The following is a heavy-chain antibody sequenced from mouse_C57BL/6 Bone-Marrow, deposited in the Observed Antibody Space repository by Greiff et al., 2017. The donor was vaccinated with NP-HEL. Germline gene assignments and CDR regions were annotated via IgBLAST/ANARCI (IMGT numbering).Heavy chain of an antibody. J-gene: IGHJ3*01. CDR1: GYTFTNYW. Sequence: QVQLQQSGAELVRPGTSVKMSCKASGYTFTNYWIGWAKQRPGHGLEWIGDIYPGGGYTNYNEKFKGKATLTADKSSSTAYMQFSSLTSEDSAIYYCAGANWDGECADWGQGTLVTVSA. CDR3: AGANWDGECAD. CDR2: IYPGGGYT. D-gene: IGHD4-1*01. V-gene: IGHV1-63*01.